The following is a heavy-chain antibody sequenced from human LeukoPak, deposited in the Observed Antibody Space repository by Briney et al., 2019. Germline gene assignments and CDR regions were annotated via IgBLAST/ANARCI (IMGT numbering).Heavy chain of an antibody. D-gene: IGHD3-22*01. Sequence: ASVKVSCKASGYTFTSYGISWVRQAPGQGLEWMGWISAYNGNTNYAQKLQGRVTMTTDTSTSTAYMELRSLRSDDTAVYYCARGGTMDYYDSSGLPGAEYFQHWGQGTLVTVSS. CDR3: ARGGTMDYYDSSGLPGAEYFQH. CDR2: ISAYNGNT. CDR1: GYTFTSYG. J-gene: IGHJ1*01. V-gene: IGHV1-18*01.